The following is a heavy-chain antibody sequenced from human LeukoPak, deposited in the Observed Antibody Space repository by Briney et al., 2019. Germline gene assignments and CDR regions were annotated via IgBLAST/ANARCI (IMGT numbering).Heavy chain of an antibody. CDR1: GFTFTDYY. D-gene: IGHD1-1*01. J-gene: IGHJ5*02. Sequence: GGSLKLSCAASGFTFTDYYMSWIRQAPGKGLEWLSYISGSSAMIYYEDSVKGRFTISRDNAKNSLYLQMNSLRVEDTAVYYCGRENQARTEGSWFDPWGQGTLVTVSS. V-gene: IGHV3-11*01. CDR3: GRENQARTEGSWFDP. CDR2: ISGSSAMI.